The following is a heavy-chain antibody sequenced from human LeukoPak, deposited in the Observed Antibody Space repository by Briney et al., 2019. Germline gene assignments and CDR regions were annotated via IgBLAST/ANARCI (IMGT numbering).Heavy chain of an antibody. CDR2: IRQDGSEK. J-gene: IGHJ4*02. CDR3: ARDGGYSSGWNFDY. D-gene: IGHD6-19*01. Sequence: PGGSLRLSCAASGFTFSSYWMSWVRQAPGKGLEWMANIRQDGSEKYYVDSVKGRFTISRDNAKNSLYLQMNSLRAEDTAVYYCARDGGYSSGWNFDYWGQGTLVTVSS. V-gene: IGHV3-7*01. CDR1: GFTFSSYW.